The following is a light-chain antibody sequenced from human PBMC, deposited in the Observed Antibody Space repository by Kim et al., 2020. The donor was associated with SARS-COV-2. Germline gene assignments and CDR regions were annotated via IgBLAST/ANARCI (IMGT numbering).Light chain of an antibody. Sequence: ASRDVSTNCLVWYQQKPGQAPGLLNYDAASSATVLPDRFSGSGSGTDFTLTISRLEPEDFAVYYCQQYGASPLIFFDPETSPQMTFGPGTKVDIK. J-gene: IGKJ3*01. CDR3: QQYGASPLIFFDPETSPQMT. CDR2: DAA. CDR1: RDVSTNC. V-gene: IGKV3-20*01.